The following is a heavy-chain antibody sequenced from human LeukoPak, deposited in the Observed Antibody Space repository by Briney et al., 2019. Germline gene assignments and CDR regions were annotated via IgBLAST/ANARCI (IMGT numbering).Heavy chain of an antibody. CDR3: AKVPGAVAVYPLDY. V-gene: IGHV3-23*01. Sequence: GGSLRLSCAASGFTFSSDAMSWVRQAPGKGLDWVSAISGSGGSTYYADSVKGRFTLSRDNSKNTLYLQMNRLRAEDTAVYYCAKVPGAVAVYPLDYWGQGTLVTVSS. CDR2: ISGSGGST. J-gene: IGHJ4*02. D-gene: IGHD6-19*01. CDR1: GFTFSSDA.